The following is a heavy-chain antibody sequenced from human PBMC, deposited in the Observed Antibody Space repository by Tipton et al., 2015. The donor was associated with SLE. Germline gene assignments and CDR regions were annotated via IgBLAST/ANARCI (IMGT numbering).Heavy chain of an antibody. CDR3: AREGDTAFDY. V-gene: IGHV3-74*01. CDR2: MNSDGSNI. CDR1: GFSFSDHY. J-gene: IGHJ4*02. D-gene: IGHD5-18*01. Sequence: SLRLSCAASGFSFSDHYMDWVRQVPGKGLVWVSRMNSDGSNIFYSDSVKGRFTISRDNAKNTVYLQMNSLRAEDTAAYYCAREGDTAFDYWGQGTLVTVSS.